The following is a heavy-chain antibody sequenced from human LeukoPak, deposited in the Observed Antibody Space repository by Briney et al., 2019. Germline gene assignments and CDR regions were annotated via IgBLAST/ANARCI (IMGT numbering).Heavy chain of an antibody. CDR1: GISFSSFG. D-gene: IGHD3-22*01. CDR3: AKSQNYYDNSGYYYLDY. Sequence: PGGSLRLSCAASGISFSSFGMHWVRQAPGKGLEWVTFIRYDGLNKYYADSVQGRFTISRDNSKNTLYLQMNSLRPEDTAVYYCAKSQNYYDNSGYYYLDYWGQGNLVTVSS. CDR2: IRYDGLNK. V-gene: IGHV3-30*02. J-gene: IGHJ4*02.